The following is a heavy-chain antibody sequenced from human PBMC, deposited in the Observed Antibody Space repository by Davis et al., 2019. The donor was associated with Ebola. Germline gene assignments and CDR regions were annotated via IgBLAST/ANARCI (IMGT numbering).Heavy chain of an antibody. CDR3: ARAQFPTTSDH. D-gene: IGHD1-1*01. J-gene: IGHJ4*02. V-gene: IGHV1-18*04. Sequence: ASVKVSCKASGYTFSSFGISWVRQAPGQGLEWMGWISDYNIKTNYAQKFQGRVTMTTDTSTGTAYMELRSLRSDDTAVYYCARAQFPTTSDHWGQGTLVTVSS. CDR1: GYTFSSFG. CDR2: ISDYNIKT.